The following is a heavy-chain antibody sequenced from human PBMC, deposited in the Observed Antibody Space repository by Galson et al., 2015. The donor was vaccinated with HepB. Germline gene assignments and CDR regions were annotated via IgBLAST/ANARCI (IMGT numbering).Heavy chain of an antibody. CDR1: GFTFSSYW. D-gene: IGHD5-18*01. V-gene: IGHV3-74*01. CDR3: ARVVGYSYGYENWYFDL. CDR2: INSDGSST. Sequence: SLRLSCAASGFTFSSYWMHWVRQAPGKGLVWVSRINSDGSSTSYADSVKGRFTISRDNAKNTLYLQMNSLRAEDTAVYYCARVVGYSYGYENWYFDLWGRGTLVTVSS. J-gene: IGHJ2*01.